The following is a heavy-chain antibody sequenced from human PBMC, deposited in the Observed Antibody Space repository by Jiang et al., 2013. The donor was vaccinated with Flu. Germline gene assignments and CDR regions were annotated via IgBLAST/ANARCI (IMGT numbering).Heavy chain of an antibody. Sequence: KKPGASVKVSCKASGYTFTSYYMHWVRQAPGQGLEWMGIINPSGGSTSYAQKFQGRVTMTRDTSTSTVYMELSSLRSEDTAVYYCAREPPNSSGYHRGGIDDYWGQGTLVTVSS. J-gene: IGHJ4*02. CDR2: INPSGGST. CDR3: AREPPNSSGYHRGGIDDY. CDR1: GYTFTSYY. V-gene: IGHV1-46*01. D-gene: IGHD3-22*01.